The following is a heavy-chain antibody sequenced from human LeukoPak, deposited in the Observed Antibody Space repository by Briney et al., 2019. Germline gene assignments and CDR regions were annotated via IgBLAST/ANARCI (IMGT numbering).Heavy chain of an antibody. J-gene: IGHJ4*02. D-gene: IGHD2-2*01. CDR3: ARVDEVYCSSTSCYYFDY. CDR2: IYYSGST. Sequence: SETLSLTCTVSGGSISSYYWSWIRQPPGKGLEWIGYIYYSGSTNYNPSLESRVTISVDTSKNQFSLKLSSVTAADTAVYYCARVDEVYCSSTSCYYFDYWGQGTLVTVSS. CDR1: GGSISSYY. V-gene: IGHV4-59*01.